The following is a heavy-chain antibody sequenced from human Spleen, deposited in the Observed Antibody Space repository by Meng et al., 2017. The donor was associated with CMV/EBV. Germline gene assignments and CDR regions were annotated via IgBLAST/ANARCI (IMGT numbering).Heavy chain of an antibody. V-gene: IGHV3-43*01. J-gene: IGHJ4*02. D-gene: IGHD2-2*01. CDR1: GFNFDSYS. CDR2: VSWDGDSI. CDR3: AKDFCSSTSCFFDH. Sequence: SGFNFDSYSMNWVRQAPGKGLEWVSFVSWDGDSIDYADSVRGRFTISRDNNKNSLYLQMNSLRSEDTAVYYCAKDFCSSTSCFFDHWGQGTLVTVSS.